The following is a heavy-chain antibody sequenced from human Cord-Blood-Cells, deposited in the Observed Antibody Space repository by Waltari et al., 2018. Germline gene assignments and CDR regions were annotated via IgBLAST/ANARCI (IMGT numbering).Heavy chain of an antibody. CDR2: IYSGGST. J-gene: IGHJ4*02. CDR1: GVAFSSNY. CDR3: ARHRESSSFDY. Sequence: EVQLVESGGGLILPGGSLSRTWAASGVAFSSNYMCWVRQAPGKGLEWFSFIYSGGSTYYADSVKGRFTISRDNSKNTLYLQMNSLRAEDTAVYYCARHRESSSFDYWGQGTLVTVSS. V-gene: IGHV3-53*01. D-gene: IGHD6-6*01.